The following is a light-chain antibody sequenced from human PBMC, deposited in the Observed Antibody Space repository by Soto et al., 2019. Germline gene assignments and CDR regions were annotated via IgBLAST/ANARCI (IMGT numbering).Light chain of an antibody. Sequence: QSALTQPASVSGSPGQSITISCTGTSSDVGGYKYVSWYQQHPGKAPKLMIYEVSSRPSGVSNRFSGSKSGNTASLSISALQAEDEADYYCSSYTRSSTYVFGTGTKLTVL. CDR3: SSYTRSSTYV. CDR2: EVS. J-gene: IGLJ1*01. V-gene: IGLV2-14*01. CDR1: SSDVGGYKY.